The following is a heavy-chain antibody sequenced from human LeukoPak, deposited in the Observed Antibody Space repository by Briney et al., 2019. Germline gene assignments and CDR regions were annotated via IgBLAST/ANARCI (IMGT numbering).Heavy chain of an antibody. D-gene: IGHD5-18*01. J-gene: IGHJ4*02. Sequence: SGTLSLTCGVSGGSISSNNWWSWVRQPPGQGLEWIGEISHSGRANYNQSLKSRHTTSVEKSKNNLSLKPISVTAADTAVYYCARDVGTALVTGDYWGQGTLVTVSS. CDR3: ARDVGTALVTGDY. V-gene: IGHV4-4*02. CDR1: GGSISSNNW. CDR2: ISHSGRA.